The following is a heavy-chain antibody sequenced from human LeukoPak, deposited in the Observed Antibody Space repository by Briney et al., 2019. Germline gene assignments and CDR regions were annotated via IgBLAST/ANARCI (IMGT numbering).Heavy chain of an antibody. CDR1: GFNFIDYS. CDR3: ARDHRYAFDN. J-gene: IGHJ4*01. V-gene: IGHV3-48*01. CDR2: IGISSGNT. D-gene: IGHD5-12*01. Sequence: GGSLRLSCAASGFNFIDYSMNWVRQAPRKGLEWISYIGISSGNTKYADSVKGRFTISRDKARNSLYLQMNSLRVEDTAVYYCARDHRYAFDNWGHGTLVTVSS.